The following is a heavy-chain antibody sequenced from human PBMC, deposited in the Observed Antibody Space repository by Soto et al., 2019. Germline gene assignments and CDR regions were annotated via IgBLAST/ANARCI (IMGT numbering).Heavy chain of an antibody. Sequence: QVQLQQWGAGLLKPSETLSLTCAVYGGSFSGYYWSWIRQPPGKGLEWIGEINHSGSTNYNPSLKSRVTISVDTSKNQFSLKLSSVTAADTAVYYCARGPSGRYDFWSGYYFSWGPGTLVTVSS. CDR3: ARGPSGRYDFWSGYYFS. CDR1: GGSFSGYY. D-gene: IGHD3-3*01. J-gene: IGHJ5*02. V-gene: IGHV4-34*01. CDR2: INHSGST.